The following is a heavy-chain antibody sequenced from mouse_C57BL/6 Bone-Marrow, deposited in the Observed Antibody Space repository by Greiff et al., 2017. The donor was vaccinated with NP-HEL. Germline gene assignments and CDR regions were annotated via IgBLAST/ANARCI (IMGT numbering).Heavy chain of an antibody. CDR2: INHDGSST. CDR3: ARGRGGTYDY. D-gene: IGHD5-1*01. J-gene: IGHJ2*01. V-gene: IGHV5-16*01. CDR1: GFTFSDYY. Sequence: EVLLVQSEAGLVQPGSSVKLSCTASGFTFSDYYMPWVRQVPEKGLEWVANINHDGSSTYYLDSLKGRFIISRDNTKNILYLQMSSLKSEDTATYYCARGRGGTYDYWGQGTTVTVSS.